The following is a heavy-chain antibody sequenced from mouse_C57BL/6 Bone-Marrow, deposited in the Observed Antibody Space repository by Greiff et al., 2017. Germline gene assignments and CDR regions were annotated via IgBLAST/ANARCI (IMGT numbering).Heavy chain of an antibody. CDR1: GYTFTDHT. CDR3: ARRENYYGSSFTWFAY. D-gene: IGHD1-1*01. J-gene: IGHJ3*01. V-gene: IGHV1-78*01. CDR2: IYPRDGST. Sequence: QVQLQQSDAELVKPGASVMISCKVSGYTFTDHTIHWMKQRPEQGLEWIGYIYPRDGSTKYNEKFKGKATLTADKASSTAYMQLNSLTSEDSAVYFCARRENYYGSSFTWFAYWGQGTLVTVSA.